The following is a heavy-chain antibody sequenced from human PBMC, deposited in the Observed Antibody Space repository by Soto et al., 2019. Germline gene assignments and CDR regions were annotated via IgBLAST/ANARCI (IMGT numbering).Heavy chain of an antibody. CDR1: GGAISSGGYS. CDR2: IYHSGST. Sequence: QLQLQESGSGLVKPSQTLSLTCAVSGGAISSGGYSWSWIRQPPGKGLEWIGYIYHSGSTYYNPSLTSRVTTSVDRSKNQFSLKLSSVPAADTAVYYCAAGGGLPRYYWGQGTLVTFSS. J-gene: IGHJ4*02. CDR3: AAGGGLPRYY. D-gene: IGHD5-12*01. V-gene: IGHV4-30-2*01.